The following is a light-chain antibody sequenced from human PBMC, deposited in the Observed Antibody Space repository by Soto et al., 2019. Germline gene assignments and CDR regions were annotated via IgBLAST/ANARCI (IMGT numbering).Light chain of an antibody. CDR2: GAS. CDR3: LQYSTWPRT. Sequence: EIVMTQSPATLSVSPGERATLSCRASQSVSNYLSWYQQKPGQAPGLLILGASTRAIGVPAIFSGSGSGTEFTLTISSLQSEDFAIYYCLQYSTWPRTFGQGTKVEIK. J-gene: IGKJ1*01. CDR1: QSVSNY. V-gene: IGKV3-15*01.